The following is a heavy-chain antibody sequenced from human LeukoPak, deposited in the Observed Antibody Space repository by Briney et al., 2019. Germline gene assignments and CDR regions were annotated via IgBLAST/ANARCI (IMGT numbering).Heavy chain of an antibody. Sequence: SETLSLTCTVSGGSIRSNSYDWGWIRQPPGKGLEWIGSIYYSGTTYYNPSLKSRVTISVDTSKNQFSLKLSSVTAADTAVYYCAGGKVTIFGVVTEFDYWGQGTLVTVSS. CDR1: GGSIRSNSYD. CDR3: AGGKVTIFGVVTEFDY. D-gene: IGHD3-3*01. J-gene: IGHJ4*02. CDR2: IYYSGTT. V-gene: IGHV4-39*07.